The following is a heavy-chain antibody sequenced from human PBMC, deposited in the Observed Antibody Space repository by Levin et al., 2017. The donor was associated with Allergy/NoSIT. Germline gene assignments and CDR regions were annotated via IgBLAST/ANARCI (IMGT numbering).Heavy chain of an antibody. CDR3: ARAFRRPIPPRGSYYYMDV. V-gene: IGHV4-34*01. Sequence: SETLSLTCAVYGGSFSDYYWSCIRQPPGKGLEWIGEINHSGSTNYNPSLKSRVTISVDTSKNQFSLKLSSVTAADTAVYYCARAFRRPIPPRGSYYYMDVWGKGTTVTVSS. J-gene: IGHJ6*03. CDR2: INHSGST. D-gene: IGHD1-14*01. CDR1: GGSFSDYY.